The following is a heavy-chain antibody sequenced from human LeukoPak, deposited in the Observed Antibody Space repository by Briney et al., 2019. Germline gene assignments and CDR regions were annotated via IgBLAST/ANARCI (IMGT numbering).Heavy chain of an antibody. J-gene: IGHJ4*02. D-gene: IGHD2-15*01. V-gene: IGHV3-30-3*01. CDR2: ISYDGSNK. CDR3: ARDLQGPYCSGGSCYSKPFDY. Sequence: GGSLRLPCAASGFTFSSYAMHWVRQAPGKGLEWVAVISYDGSNKYYADSVKGRFTISRDNSKNTLYLQMNSLRAEDTAVYYCARDLQGPYCSGGSCYSKPFDYWGQGTLVTVSS. CDR1: GFTFSSYA.